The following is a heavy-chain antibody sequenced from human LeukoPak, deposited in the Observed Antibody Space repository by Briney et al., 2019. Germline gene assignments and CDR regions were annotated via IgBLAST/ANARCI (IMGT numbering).Heavy chain of an antibody. V-gene: IGHV1-2*06. CDR2: INPNSGDT. CDR1: GYTFTAHY. D-gene: IGHD6-19*01. Sequence: GASVKVSCKASGYTFTAHYLHWVRQAPGQGLEWMGRINPNSGDTVYAQKFQGRVTMTGDTSISTTYMELSRLRSDDTAVYYCAREEDYVAGYWGQGTLVTVSS. J-gene: IGHJ4*02. CDR3: AREEDYVAGY.